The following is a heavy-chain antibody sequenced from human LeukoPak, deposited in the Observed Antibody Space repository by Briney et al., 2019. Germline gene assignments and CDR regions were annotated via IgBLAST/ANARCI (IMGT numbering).Heavy chain of an antibody. CDR2: INPNSGGT. D-gene: IGHD3-10*01. V-gene: IGHV1-2*06. CDR1: GYTFTGYY. CDR3: ARAYRSGDRTPYFDY. J-gene: IGHJ4*02. Sequence: ASVKVSCKASGYTFTGYYMHWVRQAPGQGLEWMGRINPNSGGTNYAQKFQGRVTMTRDTSISTAYVELSRLRSDDTAVYYCARAYRSGDRTPYFDYWGQGTLVTVSS.